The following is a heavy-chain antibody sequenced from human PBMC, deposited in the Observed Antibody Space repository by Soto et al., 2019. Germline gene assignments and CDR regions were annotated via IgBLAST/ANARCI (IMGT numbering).Heavy chain of an antibody. Sequence: QVQLVESGGGVVQPGRSLRLSCAASGFTFSSYAMHWVRQAPGKGLEWVAVISYDGSNKYYADSVKGRFTISRDNSKNTLYLQMNSLRAEDTAVYYCARDTMVRGVNYYYGMDVWGQGTTVTVSS. D-gene: IGHD3-10*01. V-gene: IGHV3-30-3*01. CDR2: ISYDGSNK. J-gene: IGHJ6*02. CDR3: ARDTMVRGVNYYYGMDV. CDR1: GFTFSSYA.